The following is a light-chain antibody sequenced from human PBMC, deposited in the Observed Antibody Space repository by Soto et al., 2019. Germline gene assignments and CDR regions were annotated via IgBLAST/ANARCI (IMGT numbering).Light chain of an antibody. J-gene: IGKJ1*01. CDR1: QSFRGL. CDR3: QQYGGLPT. V-gene: IGKV3-11*01. CDR2: DAY. Sequence: EVVLTKSPVTLYLSAGERATLSFRASQSFRGLLAWYQQKPGQAPRLLIYDAYNRATGIPPRFSGSGSGTDFTLTISRLEPEDFAVYYCQQYGGLPTFG.